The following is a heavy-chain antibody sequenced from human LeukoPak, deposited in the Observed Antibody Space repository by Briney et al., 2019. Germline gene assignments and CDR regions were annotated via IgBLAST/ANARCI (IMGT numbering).Heavy chain of an antibody. CDR1: GYAINIDYS. J-gene: IGHJ4*02. V-gene: IGHV4-38-2*01. Sequence: SETLSLTCFVSGYAINIDYSWGWIRQSPGKGLEWIGVISPKGITYYNPSLRGRVTISEDTSKNRFSLNLRSMTATDTAVYYCATLYGSVDYWGQGTLVTVSS. CDR3: ATLYGSVDY. D-gene: IGHD3-10*01. CDR2: ISPKGIT.